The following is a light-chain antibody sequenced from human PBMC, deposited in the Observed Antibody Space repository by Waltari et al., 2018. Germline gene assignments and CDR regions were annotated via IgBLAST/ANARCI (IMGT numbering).Light chain of an antibody. V-gene: IGKV4-1*01. J-gene: IGKJ3*01. CDR3: QKYYSTPFT. Sequence: DIVMTQSPDSLAVYLGERATINCKSSQSVLYISNNKNYLAWYQQKPGQPPKLLIYWASTRESGVPDRFSGSGSGTDFTLTISSLQAEDVAVYYCQKYYSTPFTFGPGTKVDIK. CDR2: WAS. CDR1: QSVLYISNNKNY.